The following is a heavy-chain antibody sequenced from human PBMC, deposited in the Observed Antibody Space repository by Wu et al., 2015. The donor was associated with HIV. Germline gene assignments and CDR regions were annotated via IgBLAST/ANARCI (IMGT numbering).Heavy chain of an antibody. CDR2: IIPIFGTA. CDR3: ARGRIPNCSSTSCSGRRYYYYYMDV. Sequence: QVQLVQSGAEVKKPGSSVKVSCKASGGTFSSYAISWVRQAPGQGLEWMGGIIPIFGTANYAQKFQGRVTITADESTSTAYMELSSLRSEDTAVYYCARGRIPNCSSTSCSGRRYYYYYMDVWGKGTTVTVSS. J-gene: IGHJ6*03. V-gene: IGHV1-69*12. CDR1: GGTFSSYA. D-gene: IGHD2-2*01.